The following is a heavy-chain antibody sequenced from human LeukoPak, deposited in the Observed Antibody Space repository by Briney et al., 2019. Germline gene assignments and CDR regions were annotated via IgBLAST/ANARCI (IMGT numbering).Heavy chain of an antibody. CDR1: GFTFSSYG. Sequence: GRSLRLSCAASGFTFSSYGMPWVRQAPGKGLESVSYISSSSATIFYADSVKGRFTISRDNAKNSLYLQMNSLRPEDTAVYFCARDRHVPGLYYYYMDVWGKGTTVTVSS. CDR3: ARDRHVPGLYYYYMDV. CDR2: ISSSSATI. V-gene: IGHV3-48*01. J-gene: IGHJ6*03. D-gene: IGHD6-6*01.